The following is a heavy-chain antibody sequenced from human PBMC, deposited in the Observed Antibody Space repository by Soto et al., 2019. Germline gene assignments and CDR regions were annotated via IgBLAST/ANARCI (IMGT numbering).Heavy chain of an antibody. CDR1: GFTFSTSA. CDR3: AVSLYGVVLHYYYRMDV. D-gene: IGHD3-3*01. J-gene: IGHJ6*02. V-gene: IGHV1-58*01. CDR2: IVGGSGNT. Sequence: ASVKVSCKASGFTFSTSAVQWVRQARGQRPEWMGWIVGGSGNTNYAQNSQERVIITRDMSTSTVYMEISGLTFEDTAFYYCAVSLYGVVLHYYYRMDVWGPGTSVTVSS.